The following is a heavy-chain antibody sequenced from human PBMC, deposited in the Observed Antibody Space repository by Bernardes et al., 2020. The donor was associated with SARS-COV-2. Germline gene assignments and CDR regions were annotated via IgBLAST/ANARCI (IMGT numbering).Heavy chain of an antibody. CDR2: INPKTGGT. CDR3: ARGSAAGTSIDF. Sequence: ASVKVSCKASGYTFTDYYMHWVRQAPGQGLEWMGRINPKTGGTNYAQKLQGRVTMTRDTSISTAYMDLSGLRSDDTAVYYCARGSAAGTSIDFWGQGTPVTVSS. J-gene: IGHJ4*02. D-gene: IGHD6-13*01. V-gene: IGHV1-2*06. CDR1: GYTFTDYY.